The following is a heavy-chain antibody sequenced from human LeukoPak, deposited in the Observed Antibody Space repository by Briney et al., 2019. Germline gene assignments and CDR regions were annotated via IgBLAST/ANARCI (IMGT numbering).Heavy chain of an antibody. CDR1: GGSISRYY. J-gene: IGHJ3*02. V-gene: IGHV4-59*04. D-gene: IGHD5-12*01. Sequence: SETLSLTCTVSGGSISRYYWSWIRQPPGKGLEWIGTIYYSGSTYYNPSLKSRVTISVDTSKNQFSLKLSSVTATDTAVYYCSTHATRDAFDIWGQGTMVTVSS. CDR3: STHATRDAFDI. CDR2: IYYSGST.